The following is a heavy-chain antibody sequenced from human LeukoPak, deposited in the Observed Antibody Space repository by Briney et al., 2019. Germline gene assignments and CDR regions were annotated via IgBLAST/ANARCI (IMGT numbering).Heavy chain of an antibody. CDR1: GFTFSDYY. CDR2: ISSSGSTI. V-gene: IGHV3-11*01. J-gene: IGHJ6*02. CDR3: TRNYYYYYGMDV. Sequence: GGSLRLSRAASGFTFSDYYMSWIRQAPGKGLEWVSYISSSGSTIYYADSVKGRFTISRDNAKNSLYLQMNSLRAEDTAVYYCTRNYYYYYGMDVWGQGTTVTVSS.